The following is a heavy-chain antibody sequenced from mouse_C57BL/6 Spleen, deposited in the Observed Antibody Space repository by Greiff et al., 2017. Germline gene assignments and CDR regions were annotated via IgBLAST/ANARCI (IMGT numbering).Heavy chain of an antibody. CDR3: ARWGFITTVVEGY. Sequence: QVQLQQSGPELVKPGASVTISCKASGYAFSSSWMNWVKQRPGKGLEWSGRIYPGDGDTNYNGKFKGKATLTADKSSSTAYMQLSSLTSEDSAVYFGARWGFITTVVEGYWGQGTTLTVSS. J-gene: IGHJ2*01. CDR1: GYAFSSSW. D-gene: IGHD1-1*01. CDR2: IYPGDGDT. V-gene: IGHV1-82*01.